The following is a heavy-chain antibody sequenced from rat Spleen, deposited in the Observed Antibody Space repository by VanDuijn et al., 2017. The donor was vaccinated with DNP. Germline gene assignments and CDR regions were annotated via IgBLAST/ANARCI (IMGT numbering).Heavy chain of an antibody. J-gene: IGHJ2*01. D-gene: IGHD1-9*01. CDR2: ISNTGDST. Sequence: EVQLVESGGGLVQPGRSLKLSCAASGFNFNDYWMGWVRQAPGKGLEWVASISNTGDSTYYSDSVRGRFSLSRDNAESTLYLQVNSLRSEDTATYYCARHTYYGYNYVDYWGQGVMVTVSS. CDR3: ARHTYYGYNYVDY. CDR1: GFNFNDYW. V-gene: IGHV5-31*01.